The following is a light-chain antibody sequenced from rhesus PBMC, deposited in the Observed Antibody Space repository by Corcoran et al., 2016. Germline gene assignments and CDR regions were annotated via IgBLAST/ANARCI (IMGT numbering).Light chain of an antibody. Sequence: ETVVTQSPVTLSLSPGERATLSCRASQSVGSHLAWYQQKPGQAPRLRIYDASNRAPGIPDRFRGSGSGTDFTLTISSLEPEDVGVYYCQQNSNLITFGGGTKVELK. CDR1: QSVGSH. J-gene: IGKJ4*01. V-gene: IGKV3-24*04. CDR2: DAS. CDR3: QQNSNLIT.